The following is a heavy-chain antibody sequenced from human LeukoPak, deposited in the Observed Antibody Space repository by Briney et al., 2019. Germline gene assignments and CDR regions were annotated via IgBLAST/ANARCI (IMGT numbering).Heavy chain of an antibody. V-gene: IGHV1-46*01. Sequence: ASVKVSCKASGCTFTSYYIHWVRQAPGQGLEWMGIINPSSGSTNYAQKFQGRVTMTRDMSTSTAYMELRSLRSDDTAVYYCARQSTRLFNTGSYYPPPAYDYWGQGTLVIVSS. J-gene: IGHJ4*02. CDR1: GCTFTSYY. CDR3: ARQSTRLFNTGSYYPPPAYDY. D-gene: IGHD1-26*01. CDR2: INPSSGST.